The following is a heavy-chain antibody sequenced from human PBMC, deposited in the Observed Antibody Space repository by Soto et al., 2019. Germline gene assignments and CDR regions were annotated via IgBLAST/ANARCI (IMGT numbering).Heavy chain of an antibody. CDR2: IWYDGSKE. Sequence: QVQLVESGGGVVQSGRSLRLSCAASGFTFTSYGFHWVRQAPGKGLEWVAVIWYDGSKEYYADSVKDRFTISKDNSKNTVYLQMNSLTVEDTAMYYCARDGEVGIGKFCFGLWGRGTLVTVSA. V-gene: IGHV3-33*01. CDR1: GFTFTSYG. CDR3: ARDGEVGIGKFCFGL. J-gene: IGHJ2*01. D-gene: IGHD2-21*01.